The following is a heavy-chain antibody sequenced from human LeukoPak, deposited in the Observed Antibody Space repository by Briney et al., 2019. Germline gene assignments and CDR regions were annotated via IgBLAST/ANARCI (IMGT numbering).Heavy chain of an antibody. CDR2: IGYDGSNK. CDR3: ARSHYYGSGSYYPGY. V-gene: IGHV3-33*01. D-gene: IGHD3-10*01. CDR1: GFTFTNYG. Sequence: GGSLRLSCAASGFTFTNYGMHWVRQAPGRGLEWVAFIGYDGSNKYYADSVKGRFTISRDNSKNTLYLQMNSLRAEDTAVYYCARSHYYGSGSYYPGYWGQGTLVTVSS. J-gene: IGHJ4*02.